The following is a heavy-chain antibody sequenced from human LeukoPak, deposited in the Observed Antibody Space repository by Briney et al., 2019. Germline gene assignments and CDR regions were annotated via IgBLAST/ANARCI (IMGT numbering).Heavy chain of an antibody. D-gene: IGHD5-18*01. CDR2: INPNSGGT. CDR1: GYTFTGYY. J-gene: IGHJ4*02. Sequence: ASVKVSFKASGYTFTGYYMHWVRQAPGQGLEWMGWINPNSGGTNYAQKFQGRVTMTRDTSISTAYMELSRLRSDDPAVYYCAREMQRAWIQLWYYWGQGTLVTVSS. CDR3: AREMQRAWIQLWYY. V-gene: IGHV1-2*02.